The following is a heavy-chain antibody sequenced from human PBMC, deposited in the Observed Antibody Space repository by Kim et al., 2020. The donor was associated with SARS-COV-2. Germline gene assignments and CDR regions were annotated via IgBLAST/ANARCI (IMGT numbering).Heavy chain of an antibody. CDR2: IKPSAGST. V-gene: IGHV1-46*01. J-gene: IGHJ4*02. D-gene: IGHD2-2*03. CDR1: GYTFTDHH. Sequence: ASVKVSCKASGYTFTDHHIHWVRQAPGQGLEWLGIIKPSAGSTRSALTFQDRVTMTRDTSTSTVFLDLASLTSEDTAVYFCARDGSRALEYWGQGTLVIVSP. CDR3: ARDGSRALEY.